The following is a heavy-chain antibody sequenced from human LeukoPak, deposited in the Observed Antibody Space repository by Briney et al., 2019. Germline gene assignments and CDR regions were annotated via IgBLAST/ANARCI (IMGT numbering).Heavy chain of an antibody. CDR2: INPNSGDT. V-gene: IGHV1-2*02. CDR3: ARARYSTRWQSDFDY. J-gene: IGHJ4*02. Sequence: ASVKVSCKTSGYTFASYHIHWVRQAPGQGLEWMGWINPNSGDTNYAQKFQGRVTMTRDTSISTAYMELSSLRSDDTAVYYCARARYSTRWQSDFDYWGQGTLVTVSS. D-gene: IGHD6-13*01. CDR1: GYTFASYH.